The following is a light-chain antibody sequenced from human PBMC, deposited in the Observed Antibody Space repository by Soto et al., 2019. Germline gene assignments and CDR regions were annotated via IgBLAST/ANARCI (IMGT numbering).Light chain of an antibody. J-gene: IGKJ5*01. CDR3: QQVKRYPRGR. V-gene: IGKV1-9*01. CDR1: QGISSY. Sequence: IRLTQSTPSLSASVGDRVTITCRASQGISSYLAWYQKKPGKAPKLLIYAASTLQSGVPSRFSGSGSGTDFTLTISILQPEDFATCDRQQVKRYPRGRFGHGTRLEIK. CDR2: AAS.